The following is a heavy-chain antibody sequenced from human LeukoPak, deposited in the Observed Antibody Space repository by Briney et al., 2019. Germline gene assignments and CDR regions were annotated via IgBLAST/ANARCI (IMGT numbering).Heavy chain of an antibody. D-gene: IGHD3-10*01. CDR3: ARDRSMVRGVIITDDAFDI. CDR2: IHQHGSKE. Sequence: PGGSLRLSCTTSGFNFRAYWMGWVRQAPGKGLEWVANIHQHGSKENYVDSVKGRFTISRDNSKNTLYLQMNSLRAEDTAVYYCARDRSMVRGVIITDDAFDIWGQGTMVTVSS. V-gene: IGHV3-7*01. CDR1: GFNFRAYW. J-gene: IGHJ3*02.